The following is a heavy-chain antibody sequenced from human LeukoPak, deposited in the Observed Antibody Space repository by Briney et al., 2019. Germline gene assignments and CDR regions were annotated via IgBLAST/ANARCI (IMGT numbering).Heavy chain of an antibody. Sequence: GGSLRLSCAASGFTFSSYSMNWVRQAPGKGLEWVSAISGSGGSTYYADSVKGRFTISRDNSKNTLYLQMNSLRAEDTAVYYCAKDRTPYCSSTSCYGLVSSVDPWGQGTLVTVSS. CDR1: GFTFSSYS. D-gene: IGHD2-2*01. CDR2: ISGSGGST. J-gene: IGHJ5*02. V-gene: IGHV3-23*01. CDR3: AKDRTPYCSSTSCYGLVSSVDP.